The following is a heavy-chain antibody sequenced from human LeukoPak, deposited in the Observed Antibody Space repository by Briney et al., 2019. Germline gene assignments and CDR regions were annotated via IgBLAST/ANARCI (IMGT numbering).Heavy chain of an antibody. CDR3: AKEIYGDSTGGRFQH. D-gene: IGHD4-17*01. CDR2: IYYSGST. Sequence: SETLSLTCTVSGGSISSSSYYWGWIRQPPGKGLEWIGSIYYSGSTYYNPSLKSRVTISVDTSKNQFSLKLSSVTAADTAVYYCAKEIYGDSTGGRFQHWGQGTLVIVSS. CDR1: GGSISSSSYY. V-gene: IGHV4-39*07. J-gene: IGHJ1*01.